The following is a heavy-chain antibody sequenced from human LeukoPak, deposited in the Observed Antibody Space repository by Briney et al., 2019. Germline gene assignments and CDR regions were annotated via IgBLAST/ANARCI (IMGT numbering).Heavy chain of an antibody. Sequence: GGSLRLSCAASGFTFSSYAMHWVRQAPGKGLEWVAVISYDGSNKYYADSVKGRLTISRDNSKNTLYLQMNSLRAEDTAVYFCARVGEAAAGDYWGQGTLVTVSS. CDR3: ARVGEAAAGDY. D-gene: IGHD6-13*01. CDR2: ISYDGSNK. CDR1: GFTFSSYA. J-gene: IGHJ4*02. V-gene: IGHV3-30-3*01.